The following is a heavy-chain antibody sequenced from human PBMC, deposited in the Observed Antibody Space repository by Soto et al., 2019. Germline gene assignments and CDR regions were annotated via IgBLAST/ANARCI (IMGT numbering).Heavy chain of an antibody. Sequence: EVQLVESGGGLVQPGRSLRLSCTASGFTFSSYWMHWVRQAPGKGLVWVSRINSDGSSTSYADSVKGRFTISRDNAKNTLYLQMNSLRAEDTAVYYCAREGDCGGDCYPTAFDYWGQGTLVTVSS. J-gene: IGHJ4*02. V-gene: IGHV3-74*01. CDR2: INSDGSST. D-gene: IGHD2-21*02. CDR3: AREGDCGGDCYPTAFDY. CDR1: GFTFSSYW.